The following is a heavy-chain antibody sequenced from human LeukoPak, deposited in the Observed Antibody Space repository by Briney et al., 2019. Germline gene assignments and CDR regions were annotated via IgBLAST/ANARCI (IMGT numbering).Heavy chain of an antibody. J-gene: IGHJ4*02. CDR1: GFTISSSTQN. CDR2: IYYSGST. V-gene: IGHV4-39*01. Sequence: SSETLSRTCTVSGFTISSSTQNWGRIGQAPGKGLEWIGTIYYSGSTYYSPALKIRATISVDTSKNQYSLKLGSVTAADTAVYYCVRQTYGSGSYYNLECWGQGTLVTVSS. CDR3: VRQTYGSGSYYNLEC. D-gene: IGHD3-10*01.